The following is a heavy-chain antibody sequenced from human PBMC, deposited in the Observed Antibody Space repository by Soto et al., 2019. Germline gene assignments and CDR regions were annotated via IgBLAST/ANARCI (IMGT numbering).Heavy chain of an antibody. CDR2: INPISGRA. CDR1: GYTFTSYY. Sequence: GASVKVSCKASGYTFTSYYMHWVRQAPGQGLEWMGIINPISGRANYAQKFQGRVTITADESTSTVYMEMSSLRSEDTAVYYCASQEFSDQYYYGMDVWGQGTTVTVSS. V-gene: IGHV1-46*01. D-gene: IGHD3-10*01. J-gene: IGHJ6*02. CDR3: ASQEFSDQYYYGMDV.